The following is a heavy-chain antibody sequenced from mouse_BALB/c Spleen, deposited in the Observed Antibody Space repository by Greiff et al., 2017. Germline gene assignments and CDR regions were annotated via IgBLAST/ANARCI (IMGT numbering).Heavy chain of an antibody. J-gene: IGHJ4*01. CDR2: ISYDGSN. CDR1: GYSITSGYY. Sequence: VQLQQSGPGLVKPSQSLSLTCSVTGYSITSGYYWNWIRQFPGNKLEWMGYISYDGSNNYNPSLKNRISITRDTSKNQFFLKLNSVTTEDTATYYCARGGYHAYYYAMDYWGQGTSVTVSS. CDR3: ARGGYHAYYYAMDY. D-gene: IGHD2-2*01. V-gene: IGHV3-6*02.